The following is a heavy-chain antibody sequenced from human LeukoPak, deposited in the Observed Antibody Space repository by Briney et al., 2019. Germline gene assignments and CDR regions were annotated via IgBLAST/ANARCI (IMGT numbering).Heavy chain of an antibody. V-gene: IGHV1-2*02. CDR1: GYTFSGYY. D-gene: IGHD7-27*01. CDR3: ARGPHWDPHFDY. CDR2: INPNSGGT. Sequence: ASVKVSCKASGYTFSGYYMNWVRQAPGQGLEWMGWINPNSGGTNYAQKFRGRVTMTRDMSTSTVYMELSSLRSEDTAVYYCARGPHWDPHFDYWGQGTLVTVSS. J-gene: IGHJ4*02.